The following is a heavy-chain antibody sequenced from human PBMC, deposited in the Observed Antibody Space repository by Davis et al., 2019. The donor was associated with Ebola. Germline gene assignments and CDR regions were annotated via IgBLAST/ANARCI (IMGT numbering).Heavy chain of an antibody. CDR3: TTLDILTAYVPYAMDV. J-gene: IGHJ6*02. CDR1: GYSFSDYY. Sequence: ASVKVSCKGSGYSFSDYYIHWVQGAPGKGLEWVGPVDPKGGNTAYAEKFQDRVTIAADRSTDTVYMELSSLRFEDTAVYYCTTLDILTAYVPYAMDVWGQGTTVTVSS. D-gene: IGHD3-9*01. V-gene: IGHV1-69-2*01. CDR2: VDPKGGNT.